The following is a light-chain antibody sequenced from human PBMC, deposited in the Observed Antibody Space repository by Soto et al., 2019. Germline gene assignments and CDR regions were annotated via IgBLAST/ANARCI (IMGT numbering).Light chain of an antibody. V-gene: IGLV2-14*01. CDR2: EVS. CDR1: SSDVGGYTY. Sequence: QSVLTQPASVSGSAGQSITISCTGTSSDVGGYTYVSWYQQHPGKAPRLMIYEVSYRPSGVSDRFSGSKSGNTASLTISGLQAEDEADYYCSSYASSGTLVFGTGTKVTVL. CDR3: SSYASSGTLV. J-gene: IGLJ1*01.